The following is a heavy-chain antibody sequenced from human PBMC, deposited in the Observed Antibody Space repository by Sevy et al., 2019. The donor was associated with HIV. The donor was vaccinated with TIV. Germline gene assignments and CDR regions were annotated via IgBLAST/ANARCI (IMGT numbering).Heavy chain of an antibody. J-gene: IGHJ4*02. D-gene: IGHD3-22*01. CDR2: INGYNGNT. Sequence: ASVKVSCKASGYTFTGYYVHWLRQAPGQGLEWMGWINGYNGNTNYAQKLQGRVTMTTDTSTSTAYMELRSLRSDDTGVYYCARDLYDSSGYYSVRGDYWGQGTLVTVSS. V-gene: IGHV1-18*04. CDR3: ARDLYDSSGYYSVRGDY. CDR1: GYTFTGYY.